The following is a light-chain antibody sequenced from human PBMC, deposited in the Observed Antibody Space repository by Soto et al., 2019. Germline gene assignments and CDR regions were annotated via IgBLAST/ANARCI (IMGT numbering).Light chain of an antibody. Sequence: QSALTQPRSVSGSPGQSVTISCTGTSSDVGGYIFVSWYQQRPGNAPKVIIFDVSERPSGVPDRFSGSKSGNTASLTISGLQAEDEADYYCCSYAGSYTGVFGGGTKVTVL. CDR2: DVS. J-gene: IGLJ3*02. V-gene: IGLV2-11*01. CDR1: SSDVGGYIF. CDR3: CSYAGSYTGV.